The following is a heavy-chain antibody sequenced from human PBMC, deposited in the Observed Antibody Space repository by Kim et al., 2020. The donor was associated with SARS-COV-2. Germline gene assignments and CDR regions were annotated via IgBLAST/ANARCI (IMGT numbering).Heavy chain of an antibody. Sequence: GGSLRLSCAASGFTFSSYAMSWVRQAPGKGLEWVSAISGSGGSTYYADSVKGRFTISRDNSKNTLYLQMNSLRAEDTAVYYCAKHYYGSGSYTTLWYYYGMDVWGQGTTVTVSS. D-gene: IGHD3-10*01. CDR1: GFTFSSYA. V-gene: IGHV3-23*01. CDR2: ISGSGGST. J-gene: IGHJ6*02. CDR3: AKHYYGSGSYTTLWYYYGMDV.